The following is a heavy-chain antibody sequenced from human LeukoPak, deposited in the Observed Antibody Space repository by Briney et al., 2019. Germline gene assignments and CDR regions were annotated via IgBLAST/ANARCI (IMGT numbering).Heavy chain of an antibody. CDR2: INTNAGNP. CDR1: GYTFTSYA. V-gene: IGHV7-4-1*02. CDR3: ARSRLLWFGELLRGGYYFDY. D-gene: IGHD3-10*01. Sequence: ASVKVSCKASGYTFTSYAMNWVRQAPGQGLEWMGWINTNAGNPTYAQGFTGRFVFSLDTSVSTAYLQISSLKAEDTAVYYCARSRLLWFGELLRGGYYFDYWGQGTLVTVSS. J-gene: IGHJ4*02.